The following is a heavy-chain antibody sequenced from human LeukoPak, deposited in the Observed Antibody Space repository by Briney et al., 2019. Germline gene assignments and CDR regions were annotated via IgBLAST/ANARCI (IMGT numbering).Heavy chain of an antibody. Sequence: SETLSLTCTVSGDSISGSPYHWAWIRQTPGKGFEWIGSIYHKGNTYYNPSLKSRVVISVDTSKNQFSLKLASLTAADTAVYYCARPPDLAATGYWGQGTLVTVSS. CDR2: IYHKGNT. D-gene: IGHD6-13*01. CDR3: ARPPDLAATGY. J-gene: IGHJ4*02. V-gene: IGHV4-39*01. CDR1: GDSISGSPYH.